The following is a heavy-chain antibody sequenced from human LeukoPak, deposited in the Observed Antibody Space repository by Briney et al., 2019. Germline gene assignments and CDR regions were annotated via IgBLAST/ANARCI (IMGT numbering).Heavy chain of an antibody. D-gene: IGHD3-10*01. Sequence: SETLSLTCSVSGGSFSNHFWSWVRQPAGKGLEWIGRIYPSGNTNYNPSLKSRVTLSVDTSKTQFYLSLSSVTAADTAVYYCAREDSGSYYNFYYFYMDVWGKGTTVTISS. CDR1: GGSFSNHF. CDR3: AREDSGSYYNFYYFYMDV. V-gene: IGHV4-4*07. J-gene: IGHJ6*03. CDR2: IYPSGNT.